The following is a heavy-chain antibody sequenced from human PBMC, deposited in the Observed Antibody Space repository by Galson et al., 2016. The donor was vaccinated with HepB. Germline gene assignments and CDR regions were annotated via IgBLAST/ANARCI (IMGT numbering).Heavy chain of an antibody. Sequence: SLRLSCAASGFIFSQHGMNWVRQAPGKGLEWVSSISFNDHIFYSDSVKGRFTISRDNAKNSLYLQMNSLRAEDTAVYYCARGDSVEVATPRGSTHYYYGMDVWGQGTTVTVS. V-gene: IGHV3-69-1*01. J-gene: IGHJ6*02. CDR3: ARGDSVEVATPRGSTHYYYGMDV. D-gene: IGHD2-15*01. CDR1: GFIFSQHG. CDR2: ISFNDHI.